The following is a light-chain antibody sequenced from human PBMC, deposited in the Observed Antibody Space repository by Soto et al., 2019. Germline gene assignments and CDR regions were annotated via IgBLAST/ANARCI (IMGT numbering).Light chain of an antibody. J-gene: IGLJ2*01. CDR1: SSNIGNNY. Sequence: QSVLTQPPSVSAAPGQKVTISCSGSSSNIGNNYVAWYQQFPGTAPRLLIYDTDKRPSGIPDRISGSKSGTSATLGITGLQTGDEADYYCGTWDSSLSAVVFGGRTQLTVL. CDR2: DTD. V-gene: IGLV1-51*01. CDR3: GTWDSSLSAVV.